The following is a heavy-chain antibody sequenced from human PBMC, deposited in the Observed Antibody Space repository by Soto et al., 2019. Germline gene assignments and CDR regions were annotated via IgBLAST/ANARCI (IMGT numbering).Heavy chain of an antibody. CDR3: AKLGYCSSTSCYGDYYYYGMAV. Sequence: RLSCAASGFTFSSYGMHWVRQAPGKGLEWVAVISYDGSNKYYADSVKGRFTISRDNSKNTLYLQMNSLRAEDTAVYYCAKLGYCSSTSCYGDYYYYGMAVWGQGTTVTVSS. V-gene: IGHV3-30*18. D-gene: IGHD2-2*01. CDR1: GFTFSSYG. J-gene: IGHJ6*01. CDR2: ISYDGSNK.